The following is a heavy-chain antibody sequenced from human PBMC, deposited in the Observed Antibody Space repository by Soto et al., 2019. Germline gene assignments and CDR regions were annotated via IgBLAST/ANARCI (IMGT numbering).Heavy chain of an antibody. Sequence: EVQLLESGGTLVQPGGSLRLSCAASGFTFSSYGMSWVRQAPGKGLEWVSAISHSGGNTYYADSVKGRFTISRDNSKNTLYLQMNSRRAEDTAIYYCATFIFCSSTTCYGREGGYWGQGTLVTVSS. CDR2: ISHSGGNT. D-gene: IGHD2-2*01. J-gene: IGHJ4*02. CDR3: ATFIFCSSTTCYGREGGY. CDR1: GFTFSSYG. V-gene: IGHV3-23*01.